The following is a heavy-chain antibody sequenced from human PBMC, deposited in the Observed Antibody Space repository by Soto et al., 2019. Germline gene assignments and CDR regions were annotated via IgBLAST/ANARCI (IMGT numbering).Heavy chain of an antibody. V-gene: IGHV3-21*01. Sequence: EVQLVESGGGLVKPGGSLRLSCAASGFTFSSYSMNWVRQAPGKGLEWVSSISSSSSYIYYADSVKGRFTISRDNAKNSLYLQMNSLRAEDTAVYYCARVLIVVVPAEGAFDIWGQGTMVTVSS. J-gene: IGHJ3*02. CDR2: ISSSSSYI. CDR3: ARVLIVVVPAEGAFDI. CDR1: GFTFSSYS. D-gene: IGHD2-2*01.